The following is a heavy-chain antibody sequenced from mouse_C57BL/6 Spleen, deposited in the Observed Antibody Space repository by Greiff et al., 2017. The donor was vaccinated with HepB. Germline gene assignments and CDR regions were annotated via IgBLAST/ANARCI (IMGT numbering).Heavy chain of an antibody. D-gene: IGHD2-4*01. Sequence: VQLQQSGAELVKPGASVKISCKASGYAFSSYWMNWVKQRPGKGLEWIGQIYPGDGDTNYNGKFKGKATLTADKSSSTAYMQLSSLTSKDSAVYFCAREGDYDGFYYAMNYWGQGTSVTVSS. V-gene: IGHV1-80*01. J-gene: IGHJ4*01. CDR3: AREGDYDGFYYAMNY. CDR2: IYPGDGDT. CDR1: GYAFSSYW.